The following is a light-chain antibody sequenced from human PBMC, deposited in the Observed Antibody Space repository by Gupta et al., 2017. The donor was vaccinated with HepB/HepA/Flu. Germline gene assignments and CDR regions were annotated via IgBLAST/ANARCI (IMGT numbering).Light chain of an antibody. V-gene: IGKV3-11*01. Sequence: EIVLTQSPATLSLSPGERATLSCRASQSITTSLAWYQQKPGQAPRLLMYDASNRAPGIPARFTASGPGTDFTLTISSLEPEDFAVYYFQRGRIWPLTFGGGTRLEI. CDR1: QSITTS. J-gene: IGKJ4*01. CDR2: DAS. CDR3: QRGRIWPLT.